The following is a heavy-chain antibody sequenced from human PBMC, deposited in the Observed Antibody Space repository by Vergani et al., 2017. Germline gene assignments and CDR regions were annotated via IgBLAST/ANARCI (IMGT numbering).Heavy chain of an antibody. V-gene: IGHV2-26*01. Sequence: QVTLKESGPVLVKPTETLTLTCTVSGFSLSNARMGVSWIRQPPGKALEWLAHIFSNDENSYSTSLKSRLTISKDTSKSQVVLTMTNMDPVDTATYYCARMFRLPLSDSEGYFDYWGQGTLVTVSS. CDR1: GFSLSNARMG. D-gene: IGHD2-21*01. CDR2: IFSNDEN. J-gene: IGHJ4*02. CDR3: ARMFRLPLSDSEGYFDY.